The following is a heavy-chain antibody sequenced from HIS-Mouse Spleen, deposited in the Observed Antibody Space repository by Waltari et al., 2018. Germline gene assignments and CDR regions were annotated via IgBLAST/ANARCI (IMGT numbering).Heavy chain of an antibody. V-gene: IGHV3-30-3*01. CDR2: ISYDGSNK. CDR3: ARDHRNNWAIRD. J-gene: IGHJ4*02. CDR1: GFTFSSYA. Sequence: QVQLVESGGGVVQPGRSLRLSCAASGFTFSSYAMHWVRQAPVKGLEGVAVISYDGSNKYYADSVKGRFTISRDNSKNTLYLQMNSLRAEDTAVYYCARDHRNNWAIRDWGQGTLVTVSS. D-gene: IGHD1-20*01.